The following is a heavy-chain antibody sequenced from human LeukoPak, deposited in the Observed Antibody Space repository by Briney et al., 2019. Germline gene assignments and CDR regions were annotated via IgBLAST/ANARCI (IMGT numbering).Heavy chain of an antibody. J-gene: IGHJ4*02. CDR1: GFTFSSYS. CDR2: ISYDGSNK. Sequence: GGSLRLSCAASGFTFSSYSMNWVRQAPGKGLEWVAVISYDGSNKYYADSVKGRFTISRDNSKNTLYLQMNSLRAEDTAVYYCAREGEYSGYELDYWGQGTLVTVSS. D-gene: IGHD5-12*01. CDR3: AREGEYSGYELDY. V-gene: IGHV3-30*03.